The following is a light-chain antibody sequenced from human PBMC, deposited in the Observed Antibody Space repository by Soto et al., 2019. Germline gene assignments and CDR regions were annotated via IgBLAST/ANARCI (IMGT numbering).Light chain of an antibody. J-gene: IGKJ1*01. Sequence: EIVMTQSPATLSVSPGDRATLSCRASQSVSSNLAWYQQKPGQAPRLLIYGASTGATGIPARFSGSGSGTEFTLTISSLQSEDFAVYYCQQYNNWPPWTFGQGTKVDI. V-gene: IGKV3-15*01. CDR2: GAS. CDR1: QSVSSN. CDR3: QQYNNWPPWT.